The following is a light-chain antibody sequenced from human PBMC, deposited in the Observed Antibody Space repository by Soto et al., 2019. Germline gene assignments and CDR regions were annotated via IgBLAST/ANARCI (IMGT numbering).Light chain of an antibody. CDR3: QQYSNWPLT. V-gene: IGKV3-15*01. CDR2: GAS. J-gene: IGKJ4*01. Sequence: IVVTQSPSTLSVSPVERSTLSCRASQSVSSNLAWYQQKPGQAPRLLIYGASTRATDIPARFSGSGSGTEFTLTISSLQSEDFAVYYCQQYSNWPLTFGGGTKVDIK. CDR1: QSVSSN.